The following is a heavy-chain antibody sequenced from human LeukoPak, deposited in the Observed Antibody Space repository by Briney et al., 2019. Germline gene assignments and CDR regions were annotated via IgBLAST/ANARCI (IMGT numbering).Heavy chain of an antibody. V-gene: IGHV3-30*03. CDR3: ASGYCSGGSCDEAGY. Sequence: PGGSLRLSCAASGFTFSSYGMHWVRQAPGKGLEWVAVISYDGSNKYYADSVKGRFTISRDNSKNTLYLQMNSLRAEDTAVYYCASGYCSGGSCDEAGYWGQGTLVTVSS. J-gene: IGHJ4*02. CDR1: GFTFSSYG. D-gene: IGHD2-15*01. CDR2: ISYDGSNK.